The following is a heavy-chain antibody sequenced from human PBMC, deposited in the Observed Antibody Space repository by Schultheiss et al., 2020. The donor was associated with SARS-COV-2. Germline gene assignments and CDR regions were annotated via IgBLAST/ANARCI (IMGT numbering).Heavy chain of an antibody. Sequence: GGSLRLSCAASGFTFSSYGMHWVRQAPGKGLEWVAVIWYDGSNKYYADSVKGRFTISRDNSKNTLYLQMNSLRAEDTAVYYCARDKGRFGELLQPFDYWGQGTLVTVSS. CDR2: IWYDGSNK. J-gene: IGHJ4*02. V-gene: IGHV3-33*01. CDR3: ARDKGRFGELLQPFDY. CDR1: GFTFSSYG. D-gene: IGHD3-10*01.